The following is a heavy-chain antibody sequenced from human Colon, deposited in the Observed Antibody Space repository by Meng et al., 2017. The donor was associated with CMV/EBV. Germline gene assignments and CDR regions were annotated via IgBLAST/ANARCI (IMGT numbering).Heavy chain of an antibody. CDR1: GFTFNRHA. CDR2: ITYDGNTK. V-gene: IGHV3-30*04. D-gene: IGHD6-19*01. J-gene: IGHJ5*02. CDR3: VRGGGWSS. Sequence: GESLKISCVASGFTFNRHALHWVRQAPAKGLEWLSTITYDGNTKYHKESVRGRFTISRDNSKNALYVQMNSLRAEDSAVYYCVRGGGWSSWGQGTLVTVSS.